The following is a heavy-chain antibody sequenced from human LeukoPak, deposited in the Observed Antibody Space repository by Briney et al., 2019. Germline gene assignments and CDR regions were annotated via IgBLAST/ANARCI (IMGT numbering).Heavy chain of an antibody. D-gene: IGHD3-22*01. V-gene: IGHV3-74*01. Sequence: GGSLRLSCAASGFTLRSYWMHWVRQAPGKGLVWVSRINSDGIGTTYADSVKGRFTISRDNSKNTLYPQMNSLRAEDTAVYYCAKGPHAAIVADWFDPWGQGTLVTVSS. J-gene: IGHJ5*02. CDR1: GFTLRSYW. CDR2: INSDGIGT. CDR3: AKGPHAAIVADWFDP.